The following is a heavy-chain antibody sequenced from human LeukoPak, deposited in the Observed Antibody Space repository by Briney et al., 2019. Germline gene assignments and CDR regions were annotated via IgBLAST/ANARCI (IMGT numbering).Heavy chain of an antibody. CDR3: ARDGSGFLEWLLIPPPYGMDV. J-gene: IGHJ6*02. V-gene: IGHV3-21*01. CDR2: ISSSSSYI. Sequence: GGSLRLSCAASGFTFSSYSMNWVRQAPGKGLEWVSSISSSSSYIYYADSVKGRFTISRDNAKNSLYLQMNSLRAEDTAVYYCARDGSGFLEWLLIPPPYGMDVWGQGTTVTVSS. D-gene: IGHD3-3*01. CDR1: GFTFSSYS.